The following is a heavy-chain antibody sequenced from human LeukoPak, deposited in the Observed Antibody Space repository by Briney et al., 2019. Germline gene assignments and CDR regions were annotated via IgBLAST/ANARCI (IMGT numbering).Heavy chain of an antibody. CDR3: ARSTKLLGYDY. D-gene: IGHD3-10*01. CDR1: GFTFSSYW. V-gene: IGHV3-21*01. J-gene: IGHJ4*02. CDR2: ISSSSSYI. Sequence: GGSLRLSCAASGFTFSSYWMHWVRQAPGKGLEWVSSISSSSSYIYYADSVKGRFTISRDNAKNSLYLQMNSLRAEDTAVYYCARSTKLLGYDYWGQGTLVTVSS.